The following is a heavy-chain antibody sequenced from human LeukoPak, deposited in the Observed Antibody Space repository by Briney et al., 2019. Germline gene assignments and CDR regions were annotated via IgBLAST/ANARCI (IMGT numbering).Heavy chain of an antibody. CDR2: ISGSGGSI. CDR3: AKDRGDGYNYDGFEI. Sequence: GGSLRLSCAASGFTFSSYAMSWVRQAPGKGLEWVSSISGSGGSIYYVDSVKGRFTISRDNSKNTLYLQMNSLRAEDTAVYYCAKDRGDGYNYDGFEIWGQGTIVTVSS. CDR1: GFTFSSYA. V-gene: IGHV3-23*01. D-gene: IGHD5-24*01. J-gene: IGHJ3*02.